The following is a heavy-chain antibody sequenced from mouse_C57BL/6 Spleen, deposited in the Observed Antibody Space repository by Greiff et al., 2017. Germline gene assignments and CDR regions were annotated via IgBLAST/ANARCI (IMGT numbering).Heavy chain of an antibody. CDR2: IYPYNGVS. Sequence: VQLKESGPELVKPGASVKISCKASGYSFTGYYMHWVKQSHGNILDWIGYIYPYNGVSSYNQKFKGKATLTVDKSSSTAYMELRSLTSEDSAVYYCAIYYDYDGYAMDYWGQGTSVTVSS. CDR3: AIYYDYDGYAMDY. V-gene: IGHV1-31*01. J-gene: IGHJ4*01. D-gene: IGHD2-4*01. CDR1: GYSFTGYY.